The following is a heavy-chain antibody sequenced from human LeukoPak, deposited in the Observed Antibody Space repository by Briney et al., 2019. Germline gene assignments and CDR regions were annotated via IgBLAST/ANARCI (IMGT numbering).Heavy chain of an antibody. J-gene: IGHJ3*02. CDR3: ARASSKQLAGYLPDGFHI. D-gene: IGHD3-9*01. Sequence: GGSLRLSCAASGFTFSSYIMNWVRQAPGKGLEWVSSISSSGTYVYYADSVKGRFTISRDNAKNSLSLQMNSLRADDAAVYYCARASSKQLAGYLPDGFHIWGQGTMVTVSS. CDR1: GFTFSSYI. CDR2: ISSSGTYV. V-gene: IGHV3-21*01.